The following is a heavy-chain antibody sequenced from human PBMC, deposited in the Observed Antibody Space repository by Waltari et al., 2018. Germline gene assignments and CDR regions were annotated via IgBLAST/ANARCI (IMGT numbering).Heavy chain of an antibody. J-gene: IGHJ4*02. Sequence: QLQLQESGPGLVKPSETLSLTCTVSGGSISSSSYYWGWIRQPPGKGLEWIGSIYYSGSTYYNPSLKSRVTISVDTSKNQFSLKLSSVTAADTVVYYCAGDRPMDNFDYWGQGTLVTVSS. D-gene: IGHD2-2*03. CDR3: AGDRPMDNFDY. V-gene: IGHV4-39*07. CDR2: IYYSGST. CDR1: GGSISSSSYY.